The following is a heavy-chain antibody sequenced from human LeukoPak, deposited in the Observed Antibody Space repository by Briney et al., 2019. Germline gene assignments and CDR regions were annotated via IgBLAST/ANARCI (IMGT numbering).Heavy chain of an antibody. D-gene: IGHD3-10*01. J-gene: IGHJ4*02. CDR3: AKADRGWGVITKD. CDR2: IGGSGDFT. Sequence: GGSLRLSCAASGFTFSTYAMSWVRQAPGKGLEWVSAIGGSGDFTYYAEYVRGRFTISRDDSKKTLYLQMNSLRAEDTAVYYCAKADRGWGVITKDWGQGTLVTVSS. V-gene: IGHV3-23*01. CDR1: GFTFSTYA.